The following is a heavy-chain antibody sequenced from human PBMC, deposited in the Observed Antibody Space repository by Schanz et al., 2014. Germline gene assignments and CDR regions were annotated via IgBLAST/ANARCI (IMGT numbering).Heavy chain of an antibody. CDR1: GFTISSYS. V-gene: IGHV3-23*04. CDR3: AKGMGYCSGVTCYDCCCYGLDV. CDR2: LSGSGGST. J-gene: IGHJ6*02. Sequence: EVHLVESGGGLVKRGGSLRLSCAASGFTISSYSMNWVRQAPGKGLEWVAALSGSGGSTYYADSVKGRFTISRDNSENTLYRQVNSRNADDTAVCYCAKGMGYCSGVTCYDCCCYGLDVWGQGTTVTVSS. D-gene: IGHD2-15*01.